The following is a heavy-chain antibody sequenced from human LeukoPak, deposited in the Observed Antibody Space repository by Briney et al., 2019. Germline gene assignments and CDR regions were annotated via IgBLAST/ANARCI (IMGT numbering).Heavy chain of an antibody. D-gene: IGHD3-22*01. CDR2: IYYSGST. J-gene: IGHJ3*02. CDR3: ARHYTYYDSSGYYRYPDAFGI. CDR1: GGSISSYY. Sequence: SETLSLTCTVSGGSISSYYWSWIRQPPGKGLEWIGYIYYSGSTNYNPSLKSRVTISVDTSKNQFSLKLSSVTAADTAVYYCARHYTYYDSSGYYRYPDAFGIWGQGTMVTVSS. V-gene: IGHV4-59*08.